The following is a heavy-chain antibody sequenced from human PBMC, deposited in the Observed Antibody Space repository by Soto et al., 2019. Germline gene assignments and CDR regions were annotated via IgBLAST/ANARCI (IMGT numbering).Heavy chain of an antibody. J-gene: IGHJ4*02. V-gene: IGHV3-11*01. CDR3: ARGSTYGDFDY. Sequence: QVQLVESGGGLVKPGGSLRLSCAASGFTFTHYYMNWFRQGPGKGLEWVSHISSSGTTIYYADSVKGRFTISRDNAKNSLFLQMNSLRAEDTAVYYCARGSTYGDFDYWGQGTLVTVSS. CDR1: GFTFTHYY. CDR2: ISSSGTTI. D-gene: IGHD3-10*01.